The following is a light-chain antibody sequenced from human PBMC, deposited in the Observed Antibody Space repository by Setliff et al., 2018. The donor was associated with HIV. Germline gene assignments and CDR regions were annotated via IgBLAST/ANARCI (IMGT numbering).Light chain of an antibody. CDR1: SGAISSSHY. Sequence: QTVVTQEPSCSVSPGGTVTITCALTSGAISSSHYPCWYQQTPGQAPRALIYKTNSRSSGVPDRFSGSILGNKAVLTITGAQANDESHYYCALYMGRGISIFGGGTKV. CDR2: KTN. CDR3: ALYMGRGISI. V-gene: IGLV8-61*01. J-gene: IGLJ2*01.